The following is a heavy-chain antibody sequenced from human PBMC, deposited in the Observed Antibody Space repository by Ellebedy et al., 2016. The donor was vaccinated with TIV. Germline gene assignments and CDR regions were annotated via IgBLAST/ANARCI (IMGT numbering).Heavy chain of an antibody. D-gene: IGHD5-12*01. V-gene: IGHV3-23*01. CDR3: TNRVHFVVATD. Sequence: GGSLRLSCGASGFTLGGKPMSWVRQAPGKGLEWVSSVSIGASTYYADSVRGRFTISRDDSRNTLFLQMNYLRAEDTAIYFCTNRVHFVVATDWGQGTLVTVST. J-gene: IGHJ1*01. CDR1: GFTLGGKP. CDR2: VSIGAST.